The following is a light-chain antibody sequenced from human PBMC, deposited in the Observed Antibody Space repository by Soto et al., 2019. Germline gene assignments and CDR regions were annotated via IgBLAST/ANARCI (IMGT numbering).Light chain of an antibody. J-gene: IGKJ4*01. CDR2: GVS. Sequence: EIVMTQSPATLSVSPGERATLSCRASHSVSSNLAWYQQKPGQAPRLLIYGVSARASGIPARFSGSGSGTEFTLTISSLQSEDFAVYYCHQYNNWPLTFGGVTKVEIK. CDR3: HQYNNWPLT. V-gene: IGKV3-15*01. CDR1: HSVSSN.